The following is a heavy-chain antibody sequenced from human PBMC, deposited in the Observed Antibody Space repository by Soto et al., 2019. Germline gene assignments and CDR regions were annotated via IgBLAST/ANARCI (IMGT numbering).Heavy chain of an antibody. CDR3: ARVGYYGSGSYYTDFDY. CDR2: ISAYNGNT. J-gene: IGHJ4*02. CDR1: GYTFSSYG. V-gene: IGHV1-18*01. D-gene: IGHD3-10*01. Sequence: GASVKVSCKASGYTFSSYGFSWVRQAPGQVLEWMGWISAYNGNTNYAQKLQGRVTMTTDTSTSTAYMELRSLRSDDTAVYYCARVGYYGSGSYYTDFDYWGQGTLVTVSS.